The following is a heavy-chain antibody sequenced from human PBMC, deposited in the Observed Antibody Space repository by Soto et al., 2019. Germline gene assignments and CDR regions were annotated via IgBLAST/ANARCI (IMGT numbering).Heavy chain of an antibody. CDR3: ARGRMGAALFSHTRSYYYAFDP. J-gene: IGHJ5*02. CDR1: GYTFTTYD. CDR2: MNPDSGDT. D-gene: IGHD3-22*01. V-gene: IGHV1-8*01. Sequence: ASVKVSCKASGYTFTTYDINWVRQATGQGLEWLGWMNPDSGDTGYGWKFQGRVTMTRNTSIGTAYMELNSLRSEDSAMYYCARGRMGAALFSHTRSYYYAFDPWG.